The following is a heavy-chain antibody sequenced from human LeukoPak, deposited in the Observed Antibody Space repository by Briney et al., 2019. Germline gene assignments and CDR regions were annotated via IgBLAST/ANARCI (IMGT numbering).Heavy chain of an antibody. D-gene: IGHD3-22*01. V-gene: IGHV3-23*01. CDR3: ARDRPNYYGSDGHYYRRDGDY. CDR1: GFTFSIYA. Sequence: GGSLRLSCAASGFTFSIYAMSWVRQAPGKGLQWVSSIASRGESTWYVDSVKGRFTITRDNSENTLYLQMHSLRAEDTAVYYCARDRPNYYGSDGHYYRRDGDYWGRGTLVSVSS. J-gene: IGHJ4*02. CDR2: IASRGEST.